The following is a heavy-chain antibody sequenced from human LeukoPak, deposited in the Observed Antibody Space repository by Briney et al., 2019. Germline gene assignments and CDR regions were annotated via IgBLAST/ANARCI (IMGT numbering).Heavy chain of an antibody. CDR2: IDPSDSYT. D-gene: IGHD2-15*01. V-gene: IGHV5-10-1*01. Sequence: PGESLKISCKGSGCSFTSYWISWVRQMPGKGLEWMGRIDPSDSYTNCSPSFQGHVTISADKSISTAYLQWSSLKASDTAMYYCARQSTRGMVGTDYDHWGQGTLVTVSS. J-gene: IGHJ4*02. CDR3: ARQSTRGMVGTDYDH. CDR1: GCSFTSYW.